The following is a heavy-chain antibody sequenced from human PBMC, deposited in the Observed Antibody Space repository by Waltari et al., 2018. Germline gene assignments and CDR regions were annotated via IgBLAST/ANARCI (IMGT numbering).Heavy chain of an antibody. V-gene: IGHV4-61*02. J-gene: IGHJ6*02. CDR3: AREPSPYERIDGYNYVYYYYGMDV. D-gene: IGHD5-12*01. CDR1: GGSISSGSYY. CDR2: IYTSGST. Sequence: QVQLQESGPGLVKPSQTLSLTCTVSGGSISSGSYYWSWIRQPAGKGLEWIGRIYTSGSTNYNPSLKSRVTISVDTSKNQFSLKLSSVTAADTAVYYCAREPSPYERIDGYNYVYYYYGMDVWGQGTTVTVSS.